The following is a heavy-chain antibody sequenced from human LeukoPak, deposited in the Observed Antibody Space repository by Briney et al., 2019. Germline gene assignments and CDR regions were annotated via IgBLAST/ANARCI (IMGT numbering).Heavy chain of an antibody. D-gene: IGHD6-6*01. V-gene: IGHV1-2*02. CDR2: SNPNSGGT. Sequence: SSVTVSCKASGYTFTGYYMHWVRQAPGQGREGMGWSNPNSGGTNYAHKLQGRVTMTRDTSISTAYMELSRLSADDTGVYYCARGPSIAVDYWGQGTLVTVSS. CDR3: ARGPSIAVDY. J-gene: IGHJ4*02. CDR1: GYTFTGYY.